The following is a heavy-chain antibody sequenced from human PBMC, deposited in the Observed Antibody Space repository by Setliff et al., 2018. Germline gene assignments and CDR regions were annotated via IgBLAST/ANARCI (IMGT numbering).Heavy chain of an antibody. Sequence: SETLSLTCTVSGGSIGSYYWSWIRQPPGKGLEWIGYLYSSGSTSYNPSLESRVTISLDTSRKQFSLKLTSVTAADTAVYYCVRDAGDGYGVDAYAGGGFDIWGQGTMVTVSS. CDR2: LYSSGST. CDR3: VRDAGDGYGVDAYAGGGFDI. V-gene: IGHV4-4*08. CDR1: GGSIGSYY. J-gene: IGHJ3*02. D-gene: IGHD4-17*01.